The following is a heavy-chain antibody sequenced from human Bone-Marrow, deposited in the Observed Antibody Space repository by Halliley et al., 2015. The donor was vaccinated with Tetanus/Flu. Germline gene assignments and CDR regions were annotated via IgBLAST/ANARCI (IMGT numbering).Heavy chain of an antibody. J-gene: IGHJ6*02. Sequence: WVGPLYDSGTPRSNPPLKSRVTLSVDTSKNQFSLGLTSVSAADTAVYYCAGRASPYYYYALDIWGQGTTVTAAS. CDR3: AGRASPYYYYALDI. V-gene: IGHV4-4*09. CDR2: LYDSGTP.